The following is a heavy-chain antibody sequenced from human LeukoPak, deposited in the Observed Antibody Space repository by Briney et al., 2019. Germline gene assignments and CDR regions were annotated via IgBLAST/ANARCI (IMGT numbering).Heavy chain of an antibody. CDR1: GLTLSSNH. D-gene: IGHD3-16*01. V-gene: IGHV3-53*01. J-gene: IGHJ4*02. CDR2: IYTGGIT. CDR3: ARDRAPAGGGLDY. Sequence: GGSLRLSCAPSGLTLSSNHMPWVRPAPEGGLEWVSLIYTGGITYYADSVQGRFHISRDNSKNTLYLPMNSLQGEDTALYYCARDRAPAGGGLDYWGQGTQVTVSS.